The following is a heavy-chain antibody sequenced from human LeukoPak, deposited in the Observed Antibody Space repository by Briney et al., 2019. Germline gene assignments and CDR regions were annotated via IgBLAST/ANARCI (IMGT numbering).Heavy chain of an antibody. V-gene: IGHV3-48*03. Sequence: GGSLRLSCAASGFPFSRYEMNWVRQATGKGLEGVSYISGSGRSIQHADSVKGRFTISRDNAKNSLYLQMNSLRAEDTAVYYCARDSSGWYGRVDYWGQGNLVSVSS. CDR3: ARDSSGWYGRVDY. J-gene: IGHJ4*02. D-gene: IGHD6-19*01. CDR2: ISGSGRSI. CDR1: GFPFSRYE.